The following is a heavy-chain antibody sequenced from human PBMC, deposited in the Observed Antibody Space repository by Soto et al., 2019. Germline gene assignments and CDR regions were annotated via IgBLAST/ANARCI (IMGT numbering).Heavy chain of an antibody. CDR1: GDSVSSSHW. D-gene: IGHD2-15*01. Sequence: QVQLQESGPRLVKPSETLSLTCVVSGDSVSSSHWWSWVRRPPGKGLEWIGEIYPSGNTNYNPSLKGRVTVSVDKSKNQFALKVTSLTAADTAVYYCARVMGVASGGPLDYWGQGTLVTVSS. J-gene: IGHJ4*02. V-gene: IGHV4-4*02. CDR3: ARVMGVASGGPLDY. CDR2: IYPSGNT.